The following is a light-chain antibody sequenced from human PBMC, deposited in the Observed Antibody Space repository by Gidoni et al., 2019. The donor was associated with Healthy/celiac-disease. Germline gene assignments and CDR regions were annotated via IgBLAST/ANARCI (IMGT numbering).Light chain of an antibody. CDR1: SSNIGSNT. J-gene: IGLJ1*01. CDR2: SNN. Sequence: QSVLTQPPSASGPPGQRVTISCSGRSSNIGSNTVNWYQQLPGTAPKLLIYSNNQRPSGVPDRFSGSKSGTSASLAISGRQSEDEADYYCAAWDDSMNGYVFGTGTKVTVL. CDR3: AAWDDSMNGYV. V-gene: IGLV1-44*01.